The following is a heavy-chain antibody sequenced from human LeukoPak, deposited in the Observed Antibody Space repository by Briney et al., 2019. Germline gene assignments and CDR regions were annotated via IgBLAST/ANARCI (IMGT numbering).Heavy chain of an antibody. CDR1: GGSISSSSYY. V-gene: IGHV4-39*01. Sequence: SETLSLTCTVSGGSISSSSYYWGWIRQPPGKGLEWIGSIYYSGSTYYNPSLKSRVTISVDASKNQFSLKLSSVTAADTAVYYCARRGVGMAVDPWGQGTLVTVSS. D-gene: IGHD3-10*01. J-gene: IGHJ5*02. CDR2: IYYSGST. CDR3: ARRGVGMAVDP.